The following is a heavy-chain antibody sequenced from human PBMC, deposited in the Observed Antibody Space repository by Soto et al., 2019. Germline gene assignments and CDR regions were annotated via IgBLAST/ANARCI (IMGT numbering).Heavy chain of an antibody. CDR1: GGSISSSSYY. Sequence: PSETLSLTCTVSGGSISSSSYYWGWIRQPPGKGLEWIGSIYYSGSTYYNPSLKSRVTISVDTSKNQFSLKLSSVTAADTAVYYCARQGAKNYYGSGSYYSTYAFDIWGQGTMVTVS. D-gene: IGHD3-10*01. CDR2: IYYSGST. CDR3: ARQGAKNYYGSGSYYSTYAFDI. V-gene: IGHV4-39*01. J-gene: IGHJ3*02.